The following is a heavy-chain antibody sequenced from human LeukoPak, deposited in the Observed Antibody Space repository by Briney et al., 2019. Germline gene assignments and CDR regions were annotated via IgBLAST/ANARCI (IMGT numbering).Heavy chain of an antibody. CDR3: ARDRPHQLQH. CDR1: GGSISSYY. CDR2: IYYSGST. J-gene: IGHJ4*02. D-gene: IGHD1-1*01. Sequence: PSETLSLTYTVSGGSISSYYWSWIRQPPGKGLEWIGYIYYSGSTNYNPSLKSRVTISVDTSKNQFSLKLSSVTAADTAVYYCARDRPHQLQHWGQGTLVTVSS. V-gene: IGHV4-59*01.